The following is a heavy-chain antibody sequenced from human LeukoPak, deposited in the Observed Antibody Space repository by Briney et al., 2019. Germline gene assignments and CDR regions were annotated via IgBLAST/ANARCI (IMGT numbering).Heavy chain of an antibody. CDR3: ARRPSSSFNWFDP. Sequence: SETLSLTCTVSGGSISSYYWSWIRQPPGKGLEWIGYIYYSGSTNYNPSLKGRVTISVDTSKNQFSLKLSSVTAADTAVYYCARRPSSSFNWFDPWGQGTLVTVSS. CDR1: GGSISSYY. J-gene: IGHJ5*02. V-gene: IGHV4-59*08. CDR2: IYYSGST. D-gene: IGHD6-6*01.